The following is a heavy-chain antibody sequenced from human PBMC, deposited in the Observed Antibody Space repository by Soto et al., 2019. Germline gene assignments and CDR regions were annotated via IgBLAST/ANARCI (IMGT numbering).Heavy chain of an antibody. J-gene: IGHJ4*02. CDR3: ARDGGPTTRYYDFWSGTIYYFDY. D-gene: IGHD3-3*01. V-gene: IGHV1-18*01. Sequence: ASVKVSCKASGFTFTSSAVQWLRQARGQRLEWIGWIVAYNGNTNYAQKLQGRVTMTTDTSTSTAYMELRSLRSDDTAVYYCARDGGPTTRYYDFWSGTIYYFDYWGQGTLVTVSS. CDR1: GFTFTSSA. CDR2: IVAYNGNT.